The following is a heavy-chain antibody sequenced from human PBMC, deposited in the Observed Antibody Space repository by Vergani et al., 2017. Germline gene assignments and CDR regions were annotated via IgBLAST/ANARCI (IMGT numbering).Heavy chain of an antibody. D-gene: IGHD3-3*01. CDR2: IYYSGST. CDR1: GGSIRSTFYY. V-gene: IGHV4-39*07. CDR3: ARGGFWSGYFAFDF. J-gene: IGHJ3*01. Sequence: QLQLQESDPGLVKPSETLSLTCTVSGGSIRSTFYYWGWIRQPPGKGLEWIGSIYYSGSTYYNPSLKSRVTISVDTSKNQFSLKLSSVTAADTAVYYCARGGFWSGYFAFDFWGQGTMVTVSS.